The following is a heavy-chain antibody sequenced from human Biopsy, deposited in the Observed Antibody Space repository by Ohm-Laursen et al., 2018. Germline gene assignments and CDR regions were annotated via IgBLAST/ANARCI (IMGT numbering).Heavy chain of an antibody. CDR2: ISNSGNT. J-gene: IGHJ4*02. Sequence: SETLSLTWTVSGDSINSSYWSWIRQAPGKGLEWIGFISNSGNTNYNPSLKSRVTISADTSKNQFSLKLGSVTVADTAVFYCARRGSGGRSLDYWGQGSLVTVSS. V-gene: IGHV4-59*08. CDR1: GDSINSSY. D-gene: IGHD2-15*01. CDR3: ARRGSGGRSLDY.